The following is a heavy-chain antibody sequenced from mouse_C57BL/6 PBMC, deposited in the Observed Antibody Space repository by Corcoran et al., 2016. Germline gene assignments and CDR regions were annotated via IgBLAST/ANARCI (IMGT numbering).Heavy chain of an antibody. CDR3: TRWFITTVVSFDY. Sequence: QVQLQQSGAELVRPGASVTLSCKASGYTFTDYEMHWVKQTPVHGLEWIGAIDPETGGTAYNQKFKGKAILTADKSSSTAYMELRSLTSEDSAVYYCTRWFITTVVSFDYWGQGTTLTVSS. D-gene: IGHD1-1*01. CDR1: GYTFTDYE. CDR2: IDPETGGT. J-gene: IGHJ2*01. V-gene: IGHV1-15*01.